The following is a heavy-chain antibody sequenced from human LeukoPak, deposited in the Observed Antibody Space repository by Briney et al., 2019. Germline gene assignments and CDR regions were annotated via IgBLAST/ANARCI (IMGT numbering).Heavy chain of an antibody. V-gene: IGHV4-59*01. CDR3: ARDIGYSYGHYYYYYMDV. CDR1: GGSISSYY. Sequence: PSETLSLTCTVSGGSISSYYWSWIRQPPGKGLEWIGYIYYSGSTNYNPSLKSRVTISVDTSKNQFSLKLGSVTAADTAVYYCARDIGYSYGHYYYYYMDVWGKGTTVTISS. D-gene: IGHD5-18*01. CDR2: IYYSGST. J-gene: IGHJ6*03.